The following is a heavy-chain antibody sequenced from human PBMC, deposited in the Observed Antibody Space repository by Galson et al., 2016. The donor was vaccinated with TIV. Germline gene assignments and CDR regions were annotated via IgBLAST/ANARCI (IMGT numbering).Heavy chain of an antibody. Sequence: SVKVSCKASGYTFTNSEINWVRQAPGQGLEWMGGIIPMIGTPKYAQKFQGRVTITADKSTSTAYMELSSLRSEDTARYYCARVVLAYSNYDGYYHGMDVWGQGTTVTVSS. CDR1: GYTFTNSE. CDR3: ARVVLAYSNYDGYYHGMDV. D-gene: IGHD4-11*01. CDR2: IIPMIGTP. J-gene: IGHJ6*02. V-gene: IGHV1-69*06.